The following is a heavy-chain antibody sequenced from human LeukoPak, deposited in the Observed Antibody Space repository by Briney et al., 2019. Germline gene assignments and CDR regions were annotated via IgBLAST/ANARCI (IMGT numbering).Heavy chain of an antibody. D-gene: IGHD1-7*01. CDR3: ARARPGRTNWYSDDY. CDR1: GFTFSDYA. J-gene: IGHJ4*02. Sequence: GGSLRLSCAASGFTFSDYAMHWVRQAPGKGLEFVSVIGPIGVYTYYANSVKGRFTISRDNSKSTVSLQMGSLRDEDMAVYYCARARPGRTNWYSDDYWGRGSLVIV. CDR2: IGPIGVYT. V-gene: IGHV3-64*01.